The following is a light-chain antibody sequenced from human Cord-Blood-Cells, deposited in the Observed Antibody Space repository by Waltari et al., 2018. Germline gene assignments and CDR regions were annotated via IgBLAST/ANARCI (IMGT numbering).Light chain of an antibody. CDR2: YDR. CDR3: QVWDSSSDHPYV. Sequence: SYVLTQPPSVSVAPGKTARITCGGNNIGSKSVHRYQRKPGQAPVLVIYYDRDRPSGIPERFSGSNSGNTATLTISMVEAGDEADYYCQVWDSSSDHPYVFGTGTKVTVL. CDR1: NIGSKS. V-gene: IGLV3-21*04. J-gene: IGLJ1*01.